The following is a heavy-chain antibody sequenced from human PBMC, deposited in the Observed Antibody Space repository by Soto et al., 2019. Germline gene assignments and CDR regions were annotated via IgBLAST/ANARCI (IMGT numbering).Heavy chain of an antibody. D-gene: IGHD6-19*01. CDR1: GFTFSSYG. CDR3: ARDTGSGWPYYFDY. CDR2: IWYDGSNK. V-gene: IGHV3-33*01. J-gene: IGHJ4*02. Sequence: GGSLRLSCAASGFTFSSYGMHWVRQAPGKGLEWVAVIWYDGSNKYYADSVKGRFTISRDNSKNTLYLQMNSLRAEDTAVYYCARDTGSGWPYYFDYWGQGTLVTVSS.